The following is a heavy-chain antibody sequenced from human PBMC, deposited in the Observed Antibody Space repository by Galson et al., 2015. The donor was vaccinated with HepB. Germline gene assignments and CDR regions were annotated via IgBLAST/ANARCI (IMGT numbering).Heavy chain of an antibody. D-gene: IGHD2-8*01. CDR2: ITASGGSA. J-gene: IGHJ4*02. CDR1: GFTFSSCA. V-gene: IGHV3-23*01. Sequence: SLRLSCAASGFTFSSCAMSWVRQAPGKGLEWVSTITASGGSAYYADSVKGRFTISRDNSYNTLFLQMNSLRAEDTAIYYCAKYGQMVYATPGENFDYWGQGTLVTVSS. CDR3: AKYGQMVYATPGENFDY.